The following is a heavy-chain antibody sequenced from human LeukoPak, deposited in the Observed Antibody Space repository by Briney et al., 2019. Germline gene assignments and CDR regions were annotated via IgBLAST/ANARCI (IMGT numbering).Heavy chain of an antibody. CDR3: ARDWLGKGQDYGMDV. Sequence: PSPTLSLTCTVSGASISSSYWSWIRHPPGEGLEWIGYIYYSGSTNYNPSLQSRVTISVDTSKSQFSRKLSSVTAADTAVYYCARDWLGKGQDYGMDVWGQGTTVTVPS. CDR1: GASISSSY. V-gene: IGHV4-59*01. J-gene: IGHJ6*02. CDR2: IYYSGST. D-gene: IGHD6-19*01.